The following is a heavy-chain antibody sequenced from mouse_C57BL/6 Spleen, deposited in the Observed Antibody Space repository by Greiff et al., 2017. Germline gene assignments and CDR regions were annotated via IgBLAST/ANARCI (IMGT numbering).Heavy chain of an antibody. J-gene: IGHJ4*01. CDR2: IYPRSGNT. Sequence: VQLQESGAELARPGASVKLSCKASGYTFTSYGISWVKQRTGQGLEWIGEIYPRSGNTYYNEKFKGKATLTADKSSSTAYMELRSLTSEDSAVYFCALRSYYAMDYWGQGTSVTVSS. V-gene: IGHV1-81*01. CDR3: ALRSYYAMDY. D-gene: IGHD2-12*01. CDR1: GYTFTSYG.